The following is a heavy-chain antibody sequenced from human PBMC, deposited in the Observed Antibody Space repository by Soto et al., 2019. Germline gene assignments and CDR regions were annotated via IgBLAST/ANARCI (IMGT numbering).Heavy chain of an antibody. CDR1: GGTFSSYA. CDR2: IIPIFGTA. Sequence: ASVKVSCKASGGTFSSYAISWVRQAPGQGLEWMGGIIPIFGTANYAQKFQGRVTITADKSTSTAYMELSSLRSEDTAVYYCARDMVPGDRYYYYYGMDVWGQGTTVTVSS. CDR3: ARDMVPGDRYYYYYGMDV. D-gene: IGHD3-10*01. V-gene: IGHV1-69*06. J-gene: IGHJ6*02.